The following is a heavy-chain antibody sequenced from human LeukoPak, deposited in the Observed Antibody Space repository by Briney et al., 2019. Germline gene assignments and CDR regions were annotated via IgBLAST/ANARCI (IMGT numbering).Heavy chain of an antibody. J-gene: IGHJ4*02. V-gene: IGHV1-8*01. Sequence: GASVKVSCKASGYTFTSYGINWVRQATGQGLEWMGWMNPNSGNTGYAQKFQGRVTMTRNTSISTAYLQWSSLKASDTAMYYCARRGYDILTGYHYWGQGTLVTVSS. CDR1: GYTFTSYG. CDR3: ARRGYDILTGYHY. D-gene: IGHD3-9*01. CDR2: MNPNSGNT.